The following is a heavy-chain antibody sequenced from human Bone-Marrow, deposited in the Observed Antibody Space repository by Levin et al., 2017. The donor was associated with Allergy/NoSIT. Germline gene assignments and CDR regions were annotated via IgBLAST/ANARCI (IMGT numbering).Heavy chain of an antibody. Sequence: GGSLRLSCAASGFTFSSYAMSWVRQAPGKGLEWVSTISGSGGSTYYADSVKGRFTVSRDNSKNTLFLQMNSLRAEDTAVYYCAKDLSGSGSYYNSAFDSWGQGTMVTVSS. CDR2: ISGSGGST. D-gene: IGHD3-10*01. V-gene: IGHV3-23*01. J-gene: IGHJ3*02. CDR1: GFTFSSYA. CDR3: AKDLSGSGSYYNSAFDS.